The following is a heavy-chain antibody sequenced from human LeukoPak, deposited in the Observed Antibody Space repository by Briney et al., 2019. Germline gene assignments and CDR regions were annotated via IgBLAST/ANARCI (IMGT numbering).Heavy chain of an antibody. J-gene: IGHJ6*03. CDR1: RGSISSSSYY. Sequence: PSETLSLTCTVSRGSISSSSYYWGWIRQPPGKGLEWIGSIFYTGNTFYNPSLKSRVTISIDLSRNQFSLKLTSVTAADTGLYYCARAYYYYYYYMDVWGKGTTVTVS. V-gene: IGHV4-39*07. CDR2: IFYTGNT. CDR3: ARAYYYYYYYMDV.